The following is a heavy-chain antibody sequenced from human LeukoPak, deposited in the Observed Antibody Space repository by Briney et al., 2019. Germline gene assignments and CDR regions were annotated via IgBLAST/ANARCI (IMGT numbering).Heavy chain of an antibody. D-gene: IGHD2-21*01. V-gene: IGHV3-11*01. J-gene: IGHJ4*02. CDR1: GFTFSDYY. CDR3: VREAKMTNIL. Sequence: GGSLRLSCAASGFTFSDYYMTWIRQAPGKGLEWVSHISRSSGTIYYADSVQGRFTVSRDNGKKSLYLQMSYLRAEDTAVYYCVREAKMTNILWGQGTLVTVST. CDR2: ISRSSGTI.